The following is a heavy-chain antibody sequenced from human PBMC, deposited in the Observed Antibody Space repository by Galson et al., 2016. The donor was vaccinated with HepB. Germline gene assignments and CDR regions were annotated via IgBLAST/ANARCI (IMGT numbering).Heavy chain of an antibody. J-gene: IGHJ4*02. V-gene: IGHV3-7*03. CDR3: ARNHGGWSPYYFDY. CDR2: IYQDGSEK. D-gene: IGHD6-19*01. Sequence: SLRLSCAASRFTLSYFYMSWVRQAPGKGLEWVANIYQDGSEKSYVDSVKGLFTISRDNAKNSLYLQMHSLRAEDTAVYYCARNHGGWSPYYFDYWGQGTLVTVSS. CDR1: RFTLSYFY.